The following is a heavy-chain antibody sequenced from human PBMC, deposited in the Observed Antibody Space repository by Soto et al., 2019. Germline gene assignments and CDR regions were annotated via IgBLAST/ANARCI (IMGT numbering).Heavy chain of an antibody. D-gene: IGHD2-15*01. Sequence: GGSLRLSCAASGFTLSSYAMSRARQAPGKGLEWVSAISGSGDGTYYADSAKGRFIISRDNSKNTLYLQMNSLRAEDTAVYYCAKVLQAGFDYWGQGTLVTVSS. CDR2: ISGSGDGT. V-gene: IGHV3-23*01. J-gene: IGHJ4*02. CDR3: AKVLQAGFDY. CDR1: GFTLSSYA.